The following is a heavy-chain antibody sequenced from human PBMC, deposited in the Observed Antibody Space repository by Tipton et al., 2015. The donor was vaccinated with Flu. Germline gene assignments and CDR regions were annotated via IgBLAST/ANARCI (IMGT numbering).Heavy chain of an antibody. V-gene: IGHV3-23*01. CDR1: GFTFSSYA. D-gene: IGHD3-9*01. Sequence: SLRLSCAASGFTFSSYAMSWVRQAPGKGLEWVSAISGSGGSTYYADSVKGRFTISRDNSKNTLYLQMNSLRAEDTAVYYCAKEGARYYDILTGRGAFDYWGQGTLVTVSS. J-gene: IGHJ4*02. CDR3: AKEGARYYDILTGRGAFDY. CDR2: ISGSGGST.